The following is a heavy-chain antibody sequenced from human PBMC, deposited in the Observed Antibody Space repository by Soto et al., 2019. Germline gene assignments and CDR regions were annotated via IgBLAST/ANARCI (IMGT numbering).Heavy chain of an antibody. J-gene: IGHJ6*02. Sequence: QVQLVQSGAEVKKPGASVKVSCKASGYTFTSYGISWVRQAPGQGLEWMGWISAYNGNTNYAQKLQARVTMTTETTTSTAYMEQRSLRSDAATLYYCAIGIYDFGNDYYYYGMDGGGQGTTVTVSS. V-gene: IGHV1-18*01. CDR1: GYTFTSYG. CDR2: ISAYNGNT. CDR3: AIGIYDFGNDYYYYGMDG. D-gene: IGHD3-3*01.